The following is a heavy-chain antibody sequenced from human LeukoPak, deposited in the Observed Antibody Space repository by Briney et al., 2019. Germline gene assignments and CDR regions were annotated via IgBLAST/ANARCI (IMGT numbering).Heavy chain of an antibody. CDR3: ARGYYDFWSGYRSWFDP. CDR1: GFTFSSYW. CDR2: IKQDGSEK. J-gene: IGHJ5*02. Sequence: GGSLRLSCAASGFTFSSYWMGWVRQAPGKGLEWVANIKQDGSEKYYVDSVKGRFTISRDNAKNSLYLQMNSLRAEDTAVYYCARGYYDFWSGYRSWFDPWGQGTLVTVSS. V-gene: IGHV3-7*01. D-gene: IGHD3-3*01.